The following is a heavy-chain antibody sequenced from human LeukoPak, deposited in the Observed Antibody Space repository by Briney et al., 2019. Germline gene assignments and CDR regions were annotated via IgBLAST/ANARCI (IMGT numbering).Heavy chain of an antibody. D-gene: IGHD2-15*01. V-gene: IGHV3-48*03. J-gene: IGHJ6*03. CDR2: ISSSGSTI. Sequence: SGGSLRLSCAASGFTFSSYEMNWVRQAPGKGLEWASYISSSGSTIYYADSVKGRFTISRDNAKNSLFLQMNSLRAEDTAVYYCARVLRYCSGGNCYSGGLGYMDVWGKGTTVTISS. CDR1: GFTFSSYE. CDR3: ARVLRYCSGGNCYSGGLGYMDV.